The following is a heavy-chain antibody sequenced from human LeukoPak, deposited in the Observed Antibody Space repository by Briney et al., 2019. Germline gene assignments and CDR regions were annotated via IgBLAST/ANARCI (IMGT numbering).Heavy chain of an antibody. J-gene: IGHJ4*02. CDR2: IYYSGST. CDR3: ARGGDRFVFDY. Sequence: SETLSLTCTVSGGSISSYYWSWIRQPPGKGLEWIGYIYYSGSTNYNPSLKSRVTISVDTSKNQFSLKLSSVTAADTAVYYCARGGDRFVFDYWGQGTLVTVSS. D-gene: IGHD3-16*02. V-gene: IGHV4-59*01. CDR1: GGSISSYY.